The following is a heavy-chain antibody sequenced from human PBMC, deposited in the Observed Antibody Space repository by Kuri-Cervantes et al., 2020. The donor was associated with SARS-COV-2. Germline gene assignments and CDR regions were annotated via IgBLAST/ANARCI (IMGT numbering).Heavy chain of an antibody. Sequence: GGSLRLSCVPSGFTFSNYGMHWVRQAPGKGLGWVAVISDDEVSKHYADSVNGRFTISRDKSKNTLYLQMTSLRPGDTAIYYCARPWKPVYYYHGMDVWGQGTMVTVSS. CDR1: GFTFSNYG. CDR3: ARPWKPVYYYHGMDV. V-gene: IGHV3-30*03. CDR2: ISDDEVSK. D-gene: IGHD1-1*01. J-gene: IGHJ6*02.